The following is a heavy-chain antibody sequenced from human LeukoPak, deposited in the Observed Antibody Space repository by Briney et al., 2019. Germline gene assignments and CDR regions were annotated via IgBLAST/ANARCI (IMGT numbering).Heavy chain of an antibody. D-gene: IGHD1-26*01. J-gene: IGHJ4*02. V-gene: IGHV3-74*01. CDR1: GFTFTSYW. CDR3: VRGAPFDY. Sequence: PGGSLRLSCAASGFTFTSYWMHWVRQAPGKGLVWVSRINSDGTSTAYADSVKGRFTISRDNAKNMLYLQMNSLRVDYAAVYYCVRGAPFDYWGQGTLVAVSS. CDR2: INSDGTST.